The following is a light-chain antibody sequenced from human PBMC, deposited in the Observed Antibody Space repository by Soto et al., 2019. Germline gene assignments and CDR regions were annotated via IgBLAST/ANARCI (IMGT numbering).Light chain of an antibody. V-gene: IGKV3-15*01. Sequence: EIVMTQSPATLSVSRGERATLSCRANQAISSNLAWYQQKPGQAPRLLIYGASTRATDIPDRFSGSGSGTELTLTISSLQSEDFAVYYCQHYNNWLGTFGGGTKVDIK. CDR2: GAS. CDR1: QAISSN. CDR3: QHYNNWLGT. J-gene: IGKJ4*01.